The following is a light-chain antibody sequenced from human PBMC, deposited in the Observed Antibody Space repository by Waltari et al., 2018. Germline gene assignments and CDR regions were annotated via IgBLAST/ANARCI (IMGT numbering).Light chain of an antibody. J-gene: IGLJ3*02. CDR3: SSYTSSGIWV. Sequence: QSALTQPASVSGSPGQSITISCTGTSSDVGGYNYVSWYQHHPGKVPKLMIYDVNNRPSGVSNRCSGSKSGNTASLSISGLQAEDEADYYCSSYTSSGIWVFGGGTKLTVL. V-gene: IGLV2-14*03. CDR1: SSDVGGYNY. CDR2: DVN.